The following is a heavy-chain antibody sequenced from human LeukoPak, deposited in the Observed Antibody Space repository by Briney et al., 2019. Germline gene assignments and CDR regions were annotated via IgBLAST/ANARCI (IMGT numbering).Heavy chain of an antibody. Sequence: SETLSLTCTVSGGSISSSSYYWGWIRQPPGKGLEWIGSIYYSGSTYYNPSLKSRVTISVDTSKNQFSLKLSSVTAADTAVYYCARQTATPEPYFDYWGQGTLVTVSS. J-gene: IGHJ4*02. CDR3: ARQTATPEPYFDY. D-gene: IGHD5-18*01. V-gene: IGHV4-39*07. CDR2: IYYSGST. CDR1: GGSISSSSYY.